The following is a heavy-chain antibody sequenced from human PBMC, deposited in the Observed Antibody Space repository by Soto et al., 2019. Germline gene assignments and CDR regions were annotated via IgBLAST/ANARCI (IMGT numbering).Heavy chain of an antibody. D-gene: IGHD3-9*01. CDR2: INHSGSS. CDR1: GGSFRDYY. CDR3: SRGPVILPGYSIVGHYFDS. J-gene: IGHJ4*02. V-gene: IGHV4-34*01. Sequence: QVQLQQWGTGLLKPSETLSLTCVVYGGSFRDYYWNWIRQSPGKGLEWIGEINHSGSSNYNPSLKPRVTISVDTSKKPCYLPLPSLTAAVTAVYFCSRGPVILPGYSIVGHYFDSWGQGTLVTVSS.